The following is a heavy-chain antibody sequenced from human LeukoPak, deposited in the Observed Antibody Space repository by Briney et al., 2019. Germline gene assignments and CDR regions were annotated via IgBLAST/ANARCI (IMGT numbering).Heavy chain of an antibody. CDR1: GGSISSSSYY. CDR3: ARITSIADTIDY. Sequence: SETLSLTCTVSGGSISSSSYYWGWIRQPPGKGLEWIGSIYYSGSTNYNPSLKSRVTISVDTSKNQFSLKLSSVTAADTAVYYCARITSIADTIDYWGQGTLVTVSS. J-gene: IGHJ4*02. V-gene: IGHV4-39*01. CDR2: IYYSGST. D-gene: IGHD6-6*01.